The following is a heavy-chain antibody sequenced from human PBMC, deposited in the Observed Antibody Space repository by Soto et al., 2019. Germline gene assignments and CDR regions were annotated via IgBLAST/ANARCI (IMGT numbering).Heavy chain of an antibody. Sequence: EVQLLESGGGLVQPGGSLRLSCAASGFTFSSYAMSWVRQAPGKGLEWVSAISGSGGSTYYADSVKGRFTISRDNSNNTLYLQRNSLRAEDTAVYYCAKARAQYYDFWRGYPVDYWGQGTLVTVSS. CDR2: ISGSGGST. J-gene: IGHJ4*02. D-gene: IGHD3-3*01. CDR1: GFTFSSYA. V-gene: IGHV3-23*01. CDR3: AKARAQYYDFWRGYPVDY.